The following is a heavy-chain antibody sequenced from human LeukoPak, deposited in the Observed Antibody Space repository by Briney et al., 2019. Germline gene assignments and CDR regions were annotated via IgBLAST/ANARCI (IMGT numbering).Heavy chain of an antibody. CDR2: IIPIFGTA. CDR3: ARGLVGATPRHYFDY. CDR1: GGTFSSYA. D-gene: IGHD1-26*01. J-gene: IGHJ4*02. Sequence: SVKVSCKASGGTFSSYAISWVRQAPGQGLEWMGGIIPIFGTANYAQKFQGRVTITTDESTSTAYMELSSLRSEDTAVYYCARGLVGATPRHYFDYWGQGTLVTVSS. V-gene: IGHV1-69*05.